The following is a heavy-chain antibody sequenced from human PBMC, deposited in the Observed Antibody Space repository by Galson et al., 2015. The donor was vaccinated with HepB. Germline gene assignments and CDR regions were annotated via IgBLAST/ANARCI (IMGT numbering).Heavy chain of an antibody. Sequence: CAISGDSVSSNSAAWNWIRQSPSRGLEWLGRTYYRSKWYNDYAVSVKSRMTINPDTSKNQFSLQLNSVTPEDTAVYYCARDWGTEWLDRSFDYWGQGTLVTVSS. CDR2: TYYRSKWYN. J-gene: IGHJ4*02. V-gene: IGHV6-1*01. CDR3: ARDWGTEWLDRSFDY. CDR1: GDSVSSNSAA. D-gene: IGHD6-19*01.